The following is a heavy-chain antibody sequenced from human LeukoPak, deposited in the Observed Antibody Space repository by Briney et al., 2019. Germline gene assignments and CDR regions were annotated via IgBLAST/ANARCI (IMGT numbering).Heavy chain of an antibody. CDR2: MNPNSGNT. CDR3: ARSRGVATKRDWFDP. D-gene: IGHD5-12*01. J-gene: IGHJ5*02. CDR1: GYTFTSYD. V-gene: IGHV1-8*01. Sequence: ASVKVSCKASGYTFTSYDINWVRQATGQGLEWMGWMNPNSGNTGYAQKFQGRVTMTRNTSISTAYMELSSLRSEDTAVYYCARSRGVATKRDWFDPWGQGTLVTVSS.